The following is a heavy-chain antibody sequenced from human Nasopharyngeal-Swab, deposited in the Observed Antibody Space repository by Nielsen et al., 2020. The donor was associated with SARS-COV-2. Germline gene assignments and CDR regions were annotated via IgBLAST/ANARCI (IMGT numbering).Heavy chain of an antibody. D-gene: IGHD5-12*01. CDR3: ARISNSGYDPFDY. V-gene: IGHV4-59*01. CDR2: ISYSGST. CDR1: SGSISGYS. Sequence: SETLSLTCTVSSGSISGYSWSWIRQPPGKGLEWIGYISYSGSTNYNPSLKGRVTLSIDTSKNQFSLKLSSMTAADTAVYYCARISNSGYDPFDYWGQGTLVTVSS. J-gene: IGHJ4*02.